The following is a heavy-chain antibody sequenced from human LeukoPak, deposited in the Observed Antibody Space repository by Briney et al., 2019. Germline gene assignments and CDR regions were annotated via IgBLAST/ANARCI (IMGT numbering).Heavy chain of an antibody. CDR3: ARGLGLGYSYGSRSYYFDY. V-gene: IGHV4-34*01. CDR2: INHSGST. CDR1: GGSISSYY. Sequence: SETLSLTCTVSGGSISSYYWSWIRQPPGKGLEWIGEINHSGSTNYNPSLKSRVTISVDTSKNQFSLKLSSVTAADTAVYYCARGLGLGYSYGSRSYYFDYWGQGTLVTVSS. D-gene: IGHD5-18*01. J-gene: IGHJ4*02.